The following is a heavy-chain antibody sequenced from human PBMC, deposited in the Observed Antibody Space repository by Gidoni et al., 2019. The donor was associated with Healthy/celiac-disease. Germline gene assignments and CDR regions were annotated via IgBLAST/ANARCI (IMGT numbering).Heavy chain of an antibody. CDR2: INHSGST. J-gene: IGHJ3*02. CDR1: GGSFSGYY. CDR3: GAFDI. V-gene: IGHV4-34*01. Sequence: HVQLQQWGAGLLKPSETLSLPCAVYGGSFSGYYWSWIRQPPGKGLEWIGEINHSGSTNYNPSLKSRVTISVDTSKNQFSLKLSSVTAADTAVYYCGAFDIWGQGTMVTVSS.